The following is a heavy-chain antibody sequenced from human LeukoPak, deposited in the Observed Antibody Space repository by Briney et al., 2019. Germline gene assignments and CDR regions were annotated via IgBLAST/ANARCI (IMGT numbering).Heavy chain of an antibody. D-gene: IGHD2-2*02. V-gene: IGHV1-24*01. CDR2: FDPEDGET. CDR3: ATDLVPEINCSSTSCYKHYYYYYGMDV. J-gene: IGHJ6*02. CDR1: GYTLTELS. Sequence: GASVKVSCKVSGYTLTELSMHWVRQAPGKGLEWMGGFDPEDGETIYAQKFQGRVTMTEDTSTDTAYMELSSLRSEDTAVYYCATDLVPEINCSSTSCYKHYYYYYGMDVWDQGTTVTVSS.